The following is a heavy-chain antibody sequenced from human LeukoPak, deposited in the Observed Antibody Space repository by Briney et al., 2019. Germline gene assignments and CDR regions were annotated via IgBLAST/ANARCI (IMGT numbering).Heavy chain of an antibody. CDR1: GYTLTCYY. CDR3: ARESAAGTGHAFDI. J-gene: IGHJ3*02. V-gene: IGHV1-2*06. Sequence: GASVKVSCKASGYTLTCYYIHWVRQAPGQGLECMGRISPNSGGTNYAQKFQGRVTMTRDTSISTAYMELTRLTSDDTAVYYCARESAAGTGHAFDIWGQGTMVTVSS. CDR2: ISPNSGGT. D-gene: IGHD6-13*01.